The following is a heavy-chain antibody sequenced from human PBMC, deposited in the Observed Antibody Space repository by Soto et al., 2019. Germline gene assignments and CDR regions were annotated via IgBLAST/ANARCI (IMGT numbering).Heavy chain of an antibody. J-gene: IGHJ4*02. V-gene: IGHV4-39*01. Sequence: SETLSLTCTVSGGSISSTGYYWGWIRQPPGKGLEWIGSFYYSGSTFYNPSLKGRVTISIDTSKNQFSLKLSSVTAADTAVYYCARHGLSDSSGYYLIDYWGQGTLVTVSS. CDR3: ARHGLSDSSGYYLIDY. D-gene: IGHD3-22*01. CDR1: GGSISSTGYY. CDR2: FYYSGST.